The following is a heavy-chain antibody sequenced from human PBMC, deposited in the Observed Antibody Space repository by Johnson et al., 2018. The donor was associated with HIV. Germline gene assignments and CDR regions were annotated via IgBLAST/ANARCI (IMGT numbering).Heavy chain of an antibody. CDR2: INRDGSTT. D-gene: IGHD3-10*02. V-gene: IGHV3-NL1*01. CDR1: GFTFSSYG. J-gene: IGHJ3*01. CDR3: ARDRDSCSGAFDV. Sequence: QVQLVESGGGVVQPGRSLRLSCAASGFTFSSYGMHWVRQAPGKGLVWVSRINRDGSTTDYADSVTGRFTISRDNSKNTLFLQMNSLRAEDTAMYYCARDRDSCSGAFDVWGQGTMVTVSS.